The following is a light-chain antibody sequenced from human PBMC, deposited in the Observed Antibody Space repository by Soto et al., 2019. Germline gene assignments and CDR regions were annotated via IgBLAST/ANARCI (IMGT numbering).Light chain of an antibody. CDR1: SSDVGGYNY. V-gene: IGLV2-14*01. CDR3: SSHTSYSTRV. J-gene: IGLJ1*01. Sequence: SALTQPASVSGSPGQSIAISCTGTSSDVGGYNYVSWYQQHPGKAPKLMIHEVSNRPSGVSDRFSGSKSGNTASLTISGLQADDEADYYCSSHTSYSTRVFGTGTKVTV. CDR2: EVS.